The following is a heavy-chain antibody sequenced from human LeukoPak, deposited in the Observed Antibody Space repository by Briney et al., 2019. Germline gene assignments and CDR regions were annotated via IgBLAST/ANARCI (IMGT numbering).Heavy chain of an antibody. D-gene: IGHD5-24*01. CDR1: GITFSNSA. CDR3: VKSAGKDGYRDVLDI. CDR2: ITKSGDQT. V-gene: IGHV3-23*01. Sequence: GGSLRLSCVPSGITFSNSALSWVRQAPGKGLEWVATITKSGDQTYYADSVRGLFTISRDISKSTLYLQMNSLRAEDTAVYHCVKSAGKDGYRDVLDIWGQGTVASVSS. J-gene: IGHJ3*02.